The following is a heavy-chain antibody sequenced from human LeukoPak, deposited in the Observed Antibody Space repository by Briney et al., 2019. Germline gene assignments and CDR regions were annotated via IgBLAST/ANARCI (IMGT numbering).Heavy chain of an antibody. V-gene: IGHV3-23*01. CDR1: GFTFRSYA. J-gene: IGHJ4*02. D-gene: IGHD3-22*01. CDR2: ISGSGGST. Sequence: GGSLGLSCAASGFTFRSYAMSWVRQAPGKGLDWVSAISGSGGSTYYADSEKGRFTISRDNSKNTLYLQMNNLRAEDTAVYYCAKVGGLTMIVVVITIFDYWGQGTLVTVSS. CDR3: AKVGGLTMIVVVITIFDY.